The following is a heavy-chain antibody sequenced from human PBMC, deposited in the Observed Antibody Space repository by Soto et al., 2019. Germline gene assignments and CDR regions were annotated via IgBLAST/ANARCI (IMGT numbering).Heavy chain of an antibody. V-gene: IGHV4-31*02. CDR3: ARENFVAVVHDAFDL. Sequence: QVQLQESGPGLVKPSQTLSLTCSVSGGSVSSGGYYWNWIRQLPGKGLEWIGYIYDTETAYYNPSLKSRAATSLDTSSNQFSMTLNSVTPADTAVYYCARENFVAVVHDAFDLWGQGTVVTVSS. CDR2: IYDTETA. CDR1: GGSVSSGGYY. J-gene: IGHJ3*01. D-gene: IGHD2-15*01.